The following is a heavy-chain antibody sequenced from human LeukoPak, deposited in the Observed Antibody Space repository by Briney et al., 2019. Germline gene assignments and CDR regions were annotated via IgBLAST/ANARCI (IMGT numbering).Heavy chain of an antibody. D-gene: IGHD6-19*01. V-gene: IGHV4-31*03. CDR2: IYHSGST. Sequence: SETLSLTCSVSGASVTTGGFYWTWIRPLPGKGLEWIGYIYHSGSTKYHPSLESRLIISIDTSKNQFSLKLNSVTAADTAVYYCASGGGWYWSFDYWGQGTLVTVSS. J-gene: IGHJ4*02. CDR1: GASVTTGGFY. CDR3: ASGGGWYWSFDY.